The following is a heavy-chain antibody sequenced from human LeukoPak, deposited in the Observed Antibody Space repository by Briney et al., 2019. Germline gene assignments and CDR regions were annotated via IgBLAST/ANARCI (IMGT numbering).Heavy chain of an antibody. CDR1: RFTFSSYA. J-gene: IGHJ4*02. CDR3: AKAEGLTIADY. CDR2: ISGGGST. D-gene: IGHD3-10*01. V-gene: IGHV3-23*01. Sequence: GGSLRLSCAASRFTFSSYAMSWVRQAPGKGLEWVSAISGGGSTYYADSVKGRFTISGDNSKDTLYLQLNRLRAEDTAVYHCAKAEGLTIADYWGQGTLVTVSS.